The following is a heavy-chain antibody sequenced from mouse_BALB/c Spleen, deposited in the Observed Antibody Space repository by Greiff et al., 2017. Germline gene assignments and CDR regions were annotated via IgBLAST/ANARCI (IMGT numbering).Heavy chain of an antibody. CDR3: ARSGGNYLFAY. D-gene: IGHD2-1*01. CDR2: ISSGGST. Sequence: EVHLVESGGGLVKPGGSLKLSCAASGFTFSSYAMSWVRQTPEKRLEWVASISSGGSTYYPDSVKGRFTISRDNARNILYLQMSSLRSEDTAMYYCARSGGNYLFAYWGQGTLVTVSA. V-gene: IGHV5-6-5*01. J-gene: IGHJ3*01. CDR1: GFTFSSYA.